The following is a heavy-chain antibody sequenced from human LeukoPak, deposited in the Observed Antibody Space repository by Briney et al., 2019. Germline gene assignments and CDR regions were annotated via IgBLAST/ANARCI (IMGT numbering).Heavy chain of an antibody. CDR3: ARALLTSDAFDI. V-gene: IGHV1-8*03. D-gene: IGHD1-26*01. J-gene: IGHJ3*02. CDR2: MNPNSGNT. Sequence: GASVKVSCKASGYTFTSYDINLVRQATGQGLEWMGWMNPNSGNTGYAQKFQGRVTITRNTSIGTAYMELSSLRSEDTAVYYCARALLTSDAFDIWGQGTMVTVSS. CDR1: GYTFTSYD.